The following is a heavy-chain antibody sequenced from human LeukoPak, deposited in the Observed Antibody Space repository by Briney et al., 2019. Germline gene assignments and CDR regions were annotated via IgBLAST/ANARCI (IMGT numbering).Heavy chain of an antibody. CDR2: ISASGYST. CDR1: GFTFSNHA. J-gene: IGHJ6*02. D-gene: IGHD2-15*01. CDR3: ARDRRRELVVVAATGEGMDV. Sequence: PGGSRRLSCAASGFTFSNHAMGWVRQAPGKGLGWVSGISASGYSTYYADSVKGRFTISRDNAKNSLYLQMNSLRAEDTAVYYCARDRRRELVVVAATGEGMDVWGQGTTVTVSS. V-gene: IGHV3-23*01.